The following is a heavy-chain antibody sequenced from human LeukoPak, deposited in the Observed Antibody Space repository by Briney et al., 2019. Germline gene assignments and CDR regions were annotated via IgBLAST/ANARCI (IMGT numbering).Heavy chain of an antibody. CDR2: INPNSGGT. CDR3: ARSVFPYYYDSSGLSAFDA. Sequence: ASVKVSCKASGYTFTGYYMHWVRQAPGQGLEWMGWINPNSGGTDYAQKFQGRVTMTRDTSISTAYMELSRLRSDDTAVYYCARSVFPYYYDSSGLSAFDAWGQGTMVTVSS. V-gene: IGHV1-2*02. J-gene: IGHJ3*01. CDR1: GYTFTGYY. D-gene: IGHD3-22*01.